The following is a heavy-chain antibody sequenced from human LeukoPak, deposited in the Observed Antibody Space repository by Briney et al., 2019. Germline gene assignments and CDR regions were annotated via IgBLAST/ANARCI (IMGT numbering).Heavy chain of an antibody. CDR2: IIPIFGTA. CDR1: GGTFSSYA. J-gene: IGHJ4*02. V-gene: IGHV1-69*06. Sequence: GASVKVSCKASGGTFSSYAISWVRQAPGQGLEWMGGIIPIFGTANYAQKFQGRVTITADKSTSTAYMELSSLRSEDTAVYYCARQDDYYDSMRSDYWGQGTLVTVSS. D-gene: IGHD3-22*01. CDR3: ARQDDYYDSMRSDY.